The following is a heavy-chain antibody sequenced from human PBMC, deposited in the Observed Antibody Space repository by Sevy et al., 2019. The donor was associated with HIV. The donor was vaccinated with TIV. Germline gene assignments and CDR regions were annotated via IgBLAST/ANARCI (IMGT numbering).Heavy chain of an antibody. Sequence: GGSLRLSCAASGFTFDDYAMHWVRQAPGKGLEWFSGISWNSGSIGYADSVKGRFTISRDNAKNSLYLQMNSLRAEDTALYYCAKDTRAGYDSSGYYSSDAFDIWGQGTMVTVSS. CDR1: GFTFDDYA. J-gene: IGHJ3*02. V-gene: IGHV3-9*01. D-gene: IGHD3-22*01. CDR2: ISWNSGSI. CDR3: AKDTRAGYDSSGYYSSDAFDI.